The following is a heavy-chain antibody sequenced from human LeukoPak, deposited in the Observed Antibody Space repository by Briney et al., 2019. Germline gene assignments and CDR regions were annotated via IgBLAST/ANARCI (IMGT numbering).Heavy chain of an antibody. J-gene: IGHJ6*04. CDR3: ARWAAAMDV. CDR2: IWYDGSIK. CDR1: GFTFSSYG. V-gene: IGHV3-33*01. D-gene: IGHD6-13*01. Sequence: GGSLRLSCAASGFTFSSYGMHWVRQAPGKGLEWVAVIWYDGSIKYYADSVKGRSTISRDNSKNTLFVQMNSLRVEDTAVYYCARWAAAMDVWGKGTMVIVSS.